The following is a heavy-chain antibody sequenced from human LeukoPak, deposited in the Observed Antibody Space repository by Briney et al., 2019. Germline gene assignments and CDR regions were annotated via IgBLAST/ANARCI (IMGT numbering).Heavy chain of an antibody. J-gene: IGHJ4*02. CDR3: ARDKQGSFIY. V-gene: IGHV3-7*01. CDR1: GFTFSTYG. CDR2: IKQDGSEK. D-gene: IGHD6-19*01. Sequence: PGGSLRLSCAASGFTFSTYGMSWVRQAPGKGLEWVASIKQDGSEKNYVDSVKGRFTISRDNARNSLSLQMNNLRAEDTAVFYCARDKQGSFIYWGQGTLVTVSS.